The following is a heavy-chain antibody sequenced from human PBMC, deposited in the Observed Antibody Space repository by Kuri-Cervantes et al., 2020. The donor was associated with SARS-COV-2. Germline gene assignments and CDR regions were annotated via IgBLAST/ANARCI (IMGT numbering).Heavy chain of an antibody. CDR3: ARGRGRRRAYYGMDV. CDR1: GSSISSSSYY. D-gene: IGHD5-24*01. J-gene: IGHJ6*02. CDR2: IYYSGST. V-gene: IGHV4-39*01. Sequence: GSLRLSCTVSGSSISSSSYYWGWIRQPPGKGLEWIGSIYYSGSTHYNPSLKSRVTISVDTSKNQFSLKLSSVTAADTAVYYCARGRGRRRAYYGMDVWGQGTTVTVSS.